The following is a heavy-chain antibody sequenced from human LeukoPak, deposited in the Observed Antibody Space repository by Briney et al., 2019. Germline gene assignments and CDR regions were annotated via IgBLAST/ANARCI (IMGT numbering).Heavy chain of an antibody. CDR3: AKRDGYNSGPFDY. J-gene: IGHJ4*02. D-gene: IGHD5-24*01. CDR2: ISYDGSNK. V-gene: IGHV3-30*04. CDR1: GFTFSNYA. Sequence: PGGSLRLSCAASGFTFSNYALHWVRQAPGKGLEWVAVISYDGSNKFYADSVKGRLSISRDNSKNTLYLQMNSLRTEDTAVYYCAKRDGYNSGPFDYWGQGTLVTVSS.